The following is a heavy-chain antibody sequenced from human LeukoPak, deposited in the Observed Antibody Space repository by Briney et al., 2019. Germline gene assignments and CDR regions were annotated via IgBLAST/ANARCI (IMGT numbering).Heavy chain of an antibody. V-gene: IGHV3-7*03. CDR3: ARQRFIGCSSTSCYNLGPWDYYYYGMDV. CDR1: GFTFSSYW. Sequence: AGGSLRLSCAASGFTFSSYWMSWVRQAPGKGLEWVANIKQDGSEKYYVDSVKGRFTISRDNAKNSLYLQMSSLKASDTAMYYCARQRFIGCSSTSCYNLGPWDYYYYGMDVWGQGTTVTVSS. J-gene: IGHJ6*02. CDR2: IKQDGSEK. D-gene: IGHD2-2*02.